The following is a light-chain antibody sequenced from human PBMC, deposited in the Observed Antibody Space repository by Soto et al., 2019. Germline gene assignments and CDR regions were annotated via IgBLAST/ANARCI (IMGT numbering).Light chain of an antibody. CDR1: KNDIGVYDF. V-gene: IGLV2-8*01. J-gene: IGLJ1*01. Sequence: QSARTQPPSPSGSPGQSVTISCTGTKNDIGVYDFVSWYQHHPGKAPRLIIYEVVQRPSGVPDRFSGSKSGNTASLTVSGLQAADEADYFCKSYAGSNTYVFGSGTKVTVL. CDR3: KSYAGSNTYV. CDR2: EVV.